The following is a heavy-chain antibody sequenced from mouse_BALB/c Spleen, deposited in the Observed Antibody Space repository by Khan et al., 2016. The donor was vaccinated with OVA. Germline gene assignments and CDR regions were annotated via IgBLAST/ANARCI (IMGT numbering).Heavy chain of an antibody. CDR1: GYTFTDYY. D-gene: IGHD2-2*01. CDR3: ARSGIGSFAY. V-gene: IGHV1-77*01. Sequence: QVRLQQSGAELARPGASVKLSCKASGYTFTDYYINWVKQRTGQGLEWIGEIYPGSGNTYYNEKLKDKATLTADKSSSTAFMQLNSLTSEDSSVYFCARSGIGSFAYWGQGTLVTVSA. CDR2: IYPGSGNT. J-gene: IGHJ3*01.